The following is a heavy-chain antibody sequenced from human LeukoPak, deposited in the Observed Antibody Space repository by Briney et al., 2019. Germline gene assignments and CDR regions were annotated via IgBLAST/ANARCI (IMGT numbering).Heavy chain of an antibody. CDR2: ISSSGSTI. CDR1: GFTFSNYG. Sequence: GGSLRLSCAASGFTFSNYGMNWVRQAPGKGLEWFSYISSSGSTIYYADSVKGRVTISRDNAKNSLHLQMNSLRVEDTAIYYCAREYSSTWYAGRGLFDYWGQGTLVTVSS. J-gene: IGHJ4*02. V-gene: IGHV3-48*03. D-gene: IGHD6-13*01. CDR3: AREYSSTWYAGRGLFDY.